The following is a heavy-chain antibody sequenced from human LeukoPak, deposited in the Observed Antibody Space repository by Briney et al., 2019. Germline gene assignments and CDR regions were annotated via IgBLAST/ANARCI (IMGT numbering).Heavy chain of an antibody. CDR1: GFSLSSYD. CDR2: IGTAGNT. CDR3: ARGMVRGVIGYAFDI. Sequence: GGSLRLSCAASGFSLSSYDMHWVRQATGKGLEWVSTIGTAGNTYYPGSVKGRFTISRENAKNSLYLQMNSLRAGDTAVYYCARGMVRGVIGYAFDIWGQGTMVTVSS. J-gene: IGHJ3*02. D-gene: IGHD3-10*01. V-gene: IGHV3-13*04.